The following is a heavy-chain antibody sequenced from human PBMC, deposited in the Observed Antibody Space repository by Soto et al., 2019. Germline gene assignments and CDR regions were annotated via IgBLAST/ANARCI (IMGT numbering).Heavy chain of an antibody. V-gene: IGHV1-8*01. CDR1: GYTFTSYD. D-gene: IGHD2-15*01. Sequence: ASVKVSCKASGYTFTSYDINWVRQATGQGLEWIGWMNPNRGNTGYAQKLQGRVTMTRNTYISTAYMELSSLRSEDTAVYYCVRGQHYGSGGSCYGRHFDYWGQGTLVTVCS. J-gene: IGHJ4*02. CDR2: MNPNRGNT. CDR3: VRGQHYGSGGSCYGRHFDY.